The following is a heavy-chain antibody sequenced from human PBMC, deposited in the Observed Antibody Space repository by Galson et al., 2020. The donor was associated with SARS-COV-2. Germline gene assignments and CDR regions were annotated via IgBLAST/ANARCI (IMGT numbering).Heavy chain of an antibody. D-gene: IGHD2-8*01. J-gene: IGHJ4*02. V-gene: IGHV1-2*02. Sequence: GESLKISCKASGYTFTDYYIHWVRQAPGQGLEWMGWNNPNSGGKNYAQKFQGRVTMTRDTSISTAYMEVSRLTSDDTAVYYCARVGYCTRSDCYGTPLFDFWGQGTLVTVSS. CDR1: GYTFTDYY. CDR2: NNPNSGGK. CDR3: ARVGYCTRSDCYGTPLFDF.